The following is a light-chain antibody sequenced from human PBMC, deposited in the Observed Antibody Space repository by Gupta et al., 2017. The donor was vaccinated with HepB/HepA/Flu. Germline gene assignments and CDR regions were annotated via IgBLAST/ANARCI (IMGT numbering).Light chain of an antibody. Sequence: EIVLTQSPGTLSLSPGERATLSCRASQNIRSNYLAWYQHKPGLAPRLLIYGASYRAIGIPDRFSGSGSGTDFTLTISRLEPEDFAVYYCQQYGSSPRTFGQGTKVEIK. V-gene: IGKV3-20*01. CDR2: GAS. J-gene: IGKJ1*01. CDR1: QNIRSNY. CDR3: QQYGSSPRT.